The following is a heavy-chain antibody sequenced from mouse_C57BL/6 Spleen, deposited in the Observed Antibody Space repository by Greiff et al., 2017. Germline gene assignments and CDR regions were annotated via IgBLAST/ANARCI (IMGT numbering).Heavy chain of an antibody. CDR3: ARMGEATDY. CDR1: GFTFSSYG. D-gene: IGHD1-1*02. CDR2: ISSGGSYT. J-gene: IGHJ2*01. Sequence: VQLQESGGDLVKPGGSLKLSCAASGFTFSSYGMSWVRQTPDKRLEWVATISSGGSYTYYPDSVKGRFTISRDNAKNTLYLQMSSLKSEDTARYYCARMGEATDYWGQGTTLTVSS. V-gene: IGHV5-6*01.